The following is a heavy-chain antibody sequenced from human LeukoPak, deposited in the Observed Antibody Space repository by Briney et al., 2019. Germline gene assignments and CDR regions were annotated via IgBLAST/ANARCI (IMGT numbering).Heavy chain of an antibody. Sequence: GGSLRLSCAASGFTFSSYWMSWVRQAPGKGLEWVAVISYDGSNKYYADSVKGRYTISRDNSKNTLYLQMNSLRAEDTAVYYCARLRERLGYSSSWYFGAFDIWGQGTMVTVSS. CDR3: ARLRERLGYSSSWYFGAFDI. D-gene: IGHD6-13*01. V-gene: IGHV3-30*03. J-gene: IGHJ3*02. CDR2: ISYDGSNK. CDR1: GFTFSSYW.